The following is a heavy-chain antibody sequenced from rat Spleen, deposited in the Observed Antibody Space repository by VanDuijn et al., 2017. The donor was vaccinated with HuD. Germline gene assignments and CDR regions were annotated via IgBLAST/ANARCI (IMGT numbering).Heavy chain of an antibody. CDR3: TTLAAKFAY. CDR1: GSTFSNAW. J-gene: IGHJ3*01. CDR2: IKAKSNNYAT. V-gene: IGHV6-8*01. D-gene: IGHD1-2*01. Sequence: EVQLMESGGGLVQPGRSLKLTCATSGSTFSNAWMNWVRQSPEKQLEWVAQIKAKSNNYATYYAESVKGRFTISRDDSKSSVYLQMNSLKEEDTATYYCTTLAAKFAYWGQGTLVTVSS.